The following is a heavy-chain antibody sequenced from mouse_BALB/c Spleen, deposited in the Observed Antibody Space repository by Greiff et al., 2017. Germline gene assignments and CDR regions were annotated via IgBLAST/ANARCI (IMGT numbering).Heavy chain of an antibody. CDR1: GFTFSSFG. Sequence: DVMLVESGGGLVQPGGSRKLSCAASGFTFSSFGMHWVRQAPEKGLEWVAYISSGSSTIYYADTVKGRFTISRDNPKNTLFLQMTSLRSEDTAMYYCARWGLWYYFDYWGQGTTLTVSS. CDR2: ISSGSSTI. J-gene: IGHJ2*01. D-gene: IGHD1-1*02. V-gene: IGHV5-17*02. CDR3: ARWGLWYYFDY.